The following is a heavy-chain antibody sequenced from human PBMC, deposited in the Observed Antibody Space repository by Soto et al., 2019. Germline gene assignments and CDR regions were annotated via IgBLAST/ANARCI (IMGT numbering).Heavy chain of an antibody. CDR3: AKAFCSGTTCSRGYFDY. V-gene: IGHV3-23*01. CDR2: ISGSGATT. J-gene: IGHJ4*02. D-gene: IGHD2-2*01. Sequence: GGSLRLSCAASGFTFTSYAMGWVRQAPGKGLEWVSSISGSGATTNYADSVKGRFTISRDNSKNTLYLQMNSLRADDAAVYYCAKAFCSGTTCSRGYFDYWGQGTLVTVSS. CDR1: GFTFTSYA.